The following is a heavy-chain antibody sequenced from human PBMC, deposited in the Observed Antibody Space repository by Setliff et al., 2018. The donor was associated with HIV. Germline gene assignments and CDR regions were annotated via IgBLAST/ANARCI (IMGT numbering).Heavy chain of an antibody. CDR1: GYTFTRYY. Sequence: ASVKVSCKASGYTFTRYYMHWVRQAPGQGLEWMGWVIPDTGGTYYADFVKGRFTISRDNSKNTLYLQMNSLRAEDTAVYYCAKAPLTIVATGGEDCWGQGTLVTVSS. D-gene: IGHD6-13*01. CDR2: VIPDTGGT. CDR3: AKAPLTIVATGGEDC. J-gene: IGHJ4*02. V-gene: IGHV1-2*02.